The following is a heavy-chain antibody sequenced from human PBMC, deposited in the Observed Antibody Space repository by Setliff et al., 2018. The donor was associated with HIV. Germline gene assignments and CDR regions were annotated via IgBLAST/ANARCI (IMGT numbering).Heavy chain of an antibody. Sequence: RASVKVSCKASGYTFTNFGITWVRQVPGQGLEWMGWVNTNNDKTNYAQKFQGRVTMTTDRSTKTAYLDLGSLRPDDTAVYYCARDLYTSGWPNWFDPWGPGTLVTVS. D-gene: IGHD6-19*01. CDR3: ARDLYTSGWPNWFDP. CDR1: GYTFTNFG. CDR2: VNTNNDKT. J-gene: IGHJ5*02. V-gene: IGHV1-18*01.